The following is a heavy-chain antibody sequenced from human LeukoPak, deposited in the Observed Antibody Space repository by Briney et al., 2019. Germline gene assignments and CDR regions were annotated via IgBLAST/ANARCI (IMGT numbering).Heavy chain of an antibody. CDR3: AFGYSGYDYFNY. CDR1: GFIFGNYW. Sequence: PGGSLRLSCAASGFIFGNYWMHWVRQAPGKGLVWVSRINSDGTSTSYADSVKGRFTISRDNAKNTLYLQMNSLRAEDTAVYYCAFGYSGYDYFNYWGQGTLVTVSS. CDR2: INSDGTST. V-gene: IGHV3-74*01. J-gene: IGHJ4*02. D-gene: IGHD5-12*01.